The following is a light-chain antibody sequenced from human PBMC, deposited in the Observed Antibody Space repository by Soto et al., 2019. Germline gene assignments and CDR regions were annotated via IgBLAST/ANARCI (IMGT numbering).Light chain of an antibody. CDR1: NSVVGNYNL. CDR3: CSYAGSNTYV. Sequence: QSALTQPASVSGSPGQSITISCTGTNSVVGNYNLVSWYQQHPGKAPKVVIYEGSKRPSGVSNRFSGFKSGNTASLTISGLQAEDEADYHCCSYAGSNTYVFGTGTKVTVL. CDR2: EGS. V-gene: IGLV2-23*01. J-gene: IGLJ1*01.